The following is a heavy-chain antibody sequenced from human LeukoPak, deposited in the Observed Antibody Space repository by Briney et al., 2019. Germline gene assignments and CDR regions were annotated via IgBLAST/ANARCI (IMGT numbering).Heavy chain of an antibody. D-gene: IGHD6-13*01. Sequence: SETLSLTCAVYGGSFSSYYWGWIRQPPGKGLEWIGSIYYSGSTYYNPSLKSRVTISVDTSKNQFSLKLSSVTAADTAVYYCARLLAAAGIDYCGQGTLVTVSS. CDR1: GGSFSSYY. CDR3: ARLLAAAGIDY. CDR2: IYYSGST. J-gene: IGHJ4*02. V-gene: IGHV4-39*01.